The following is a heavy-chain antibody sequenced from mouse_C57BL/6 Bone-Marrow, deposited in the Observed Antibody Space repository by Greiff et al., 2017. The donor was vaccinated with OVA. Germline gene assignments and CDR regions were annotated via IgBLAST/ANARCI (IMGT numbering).Heavy chain of an antibody. CDR1: GFTFSSYG. CDR2: ISSGGSYT. Sequence: EVMLVESGGDLVKPGGSLKLSCAASGFTFSSYGMSWVRQTPDKRLEWVATISSGGSYTYYPDSVKGRFTISRDNAKNTLYLQMSSLKSEDTAMYYCARQRTRGQGTLVTVSA. CDR3: ARQRT. J-gene: IGHJ3*01. V-gene: IGHV5-6*02.